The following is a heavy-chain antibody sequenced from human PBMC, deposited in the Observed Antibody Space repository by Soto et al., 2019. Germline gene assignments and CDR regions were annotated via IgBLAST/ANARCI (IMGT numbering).Heavy chain of an antibody. D-gene: IGHD6-13*01. V-gene: IGHV1-2*02. CDR2: INPNSGGT. Sequence: QVQLVQSGAEVKKPGASVKVSCKASGYTFTGYYMHWVRQAPGQGLEWMGWINPNSGGTNYAQKFQGGVTMTRDTSISTAYMELSRLRSDDTAVYYCARETGIAAAGTGDYYYGMDVWGQGTTVTVSS. CDR1: GYTFTGYY. CDR3: ARETGIAAAGTGDYYYGMDV. J-gene: IGHJ6*02.